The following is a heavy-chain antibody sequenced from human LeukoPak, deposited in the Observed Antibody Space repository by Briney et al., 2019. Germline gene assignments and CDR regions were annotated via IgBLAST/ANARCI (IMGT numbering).Heavy chain of an antibody. J-gene: IGHJ4*02. V-gene: IGHV1-69*06. CDR3: XXXXXXXXPXXY. CDR2: IIPIFGTA. CDR1: GTFXXYA. Sequence: GTFXXYAISWVRQAPGXXLXWMGGIIPIFGTANYAQKFQGRVTITADKSTSXAYMELSSLRYEDTAVYYCXXXXXXXXPXXYWGQGTLVTVSS.